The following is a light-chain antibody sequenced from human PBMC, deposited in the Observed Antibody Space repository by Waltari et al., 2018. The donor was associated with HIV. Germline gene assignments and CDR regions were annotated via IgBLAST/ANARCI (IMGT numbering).Light chain of an antibody. V-gene: IGLV2-14*01. J-gene: IGLJ1*01. CDR1: SSDVGGYNY. CDR2: DVI. CDR3: SSYTSSSSYV. Sequence: QSALTQPASVSGSPGQSLTISCTGTSSDVGGYNYVSWYQQHPGKAPKLMIYDVINRPSGGSNRFSGSKSGNTASLTISGLQAEDEADYYCSSYTSSSSYVFGTGTKVTVL.